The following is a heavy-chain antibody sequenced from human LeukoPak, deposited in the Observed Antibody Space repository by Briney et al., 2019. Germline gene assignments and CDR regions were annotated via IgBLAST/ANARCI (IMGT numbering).Heavy chain of an antibody. CDR2: INPSGGST. Sequence: ASVKVSCKASGYTFTSCYMHWVRQAPGQGLEWMGIINPSGGSTSYAQKFQGRVTMTRDTSTSTVYMELSSLRSEDTAVYYCARSVVITRAFDYWGQGTLVTVSS. V-gene: IGHV1-46*01. CDR3: ARSVVITRAFDY. CDR1: GYTFTSCY. D-gene: IGHD3-22*01. J-gene: IGHJ4*02.